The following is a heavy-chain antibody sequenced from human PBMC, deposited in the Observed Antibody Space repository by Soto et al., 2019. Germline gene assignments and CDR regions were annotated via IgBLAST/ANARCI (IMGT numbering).Heavy chain of an antibody. CDR3: ARDNWKVLPAD. V-gene: IGHV1-18*01. CDR2: ISAYNGNT. D-gene: IGHD1-1*01. J-gene: IGHJ4*02. CDR1: DYTFTSYG. Sequence: QVQLVQSGAEVKKPGASVKVSCKAPDYTFTSYGLSWVRQAPGQRLEWMGWISAYNGNTKYAQKFQGRVTMTTDTSTSTAYMELRRLRPDDTAVYDCARDNWKVLPADWGKGTLVTVSS.